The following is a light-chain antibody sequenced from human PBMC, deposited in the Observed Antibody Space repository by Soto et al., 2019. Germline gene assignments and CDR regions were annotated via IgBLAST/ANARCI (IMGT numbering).Light chain of an antibody. CDR3: SSYSGSDTYVL. J-gene: IGLJ2*01. Sequence: QSALTQPASVSESPGQSITISCTGTSSDVGRYDYVSWYQQHPGTAPKLIIFEVGLRPSGISNRFSGSKSGNTASLTISGLQPEDEAHYYCSSYSGSDTYVLFGGGTMLTVL. V-gene: IGLV2-14*01. CDR2: EVG. CDR1: SSDVGRYDY.